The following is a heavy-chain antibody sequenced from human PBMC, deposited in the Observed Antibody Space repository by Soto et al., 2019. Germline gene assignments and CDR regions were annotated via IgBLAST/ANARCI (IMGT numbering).Heavy chain of an antibody. CDR3: ARARGAVTTLVDY. J-gene: IGHJ4*02. CDR2: ISSSSSYI. Sequence: EVQLVESGGGLVKPGGSLRLSCAASGFTFSSYSMNWVRQAPGKRLEWVSSISSSSSYIYYTDSVKGRFTISRDNAKNSLYLQMNSLRAEDTAVYYCARARGAVTTLVDYWGQGTLVTVSS. D-gene: IGHD4-17*01. V-gene: IGHV3-21*01. CDR1: GFTFSSYS.